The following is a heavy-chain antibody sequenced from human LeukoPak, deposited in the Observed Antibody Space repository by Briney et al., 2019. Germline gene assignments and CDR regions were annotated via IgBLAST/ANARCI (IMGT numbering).Heavy chain of an antibody. CDR1: GFTFSTNA. CDR3: ARDLGSGSNYRYYYGMDV. J-gene: IGHJ6*02. CDR2: ISISGGST. V-gene: IGHV3-23*01. D-gene: IGHD1-26*01. Sequence: GGSLRSSWQPPGFTFSTNAMGWARQAPGKGLGWVSVISISGGSTYYADSVKARFTISRDTAKNSLYLQMNSLRDEDTAVYYCARDLGSGSNYRYYYGMDVWGQGTTVTVSS.